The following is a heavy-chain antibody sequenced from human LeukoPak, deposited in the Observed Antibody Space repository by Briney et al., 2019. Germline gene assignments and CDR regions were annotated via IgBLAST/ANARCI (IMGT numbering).Heavy chain of an antibody. CDR1: GGSISSDGYY. V-gene: IGHV4-61*08. CDR2: IYYTGST. J-gene: IGHJ4*02. Sequence: SETLSLTCTVSGGSISSDGYYWSWIRQPPGKGLEWIGHIYYTGSTHYNPSLKSRVTISVDTSKNQFSLKLSSVTAADTAVYYCARAAGTEQFDYWGQGTLVTVSS. CDR3: ARAAGTEQFDY. D-gene: IGHD6-13*01.